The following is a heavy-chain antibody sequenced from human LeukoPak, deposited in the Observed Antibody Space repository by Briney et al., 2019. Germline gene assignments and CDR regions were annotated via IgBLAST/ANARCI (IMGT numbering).Heavy chain of an antibody. Sequence: GGSLRLSCAASGFTFSSYWMHWVRQAPGKGLVWVSRINSDGSSTSYADSVKGRYIISRDNAKNTLYLQMNSLRAEDTAVYYCATEYYYDSSGYYYWGLDYWGQGTLVTVSS. CDR1: GFTFSSYW. V-gene: IGHV3-74*01. CDR3: ATEYYYDSSGYYYWGLDY. CDR2: INSDGSST. J-gene: IGHJ4*02. D-gene: IGHD3-22*01.